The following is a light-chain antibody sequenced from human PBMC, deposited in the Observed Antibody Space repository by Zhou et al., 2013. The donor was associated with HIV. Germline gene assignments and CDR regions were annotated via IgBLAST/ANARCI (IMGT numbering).Light chain of an antibody. Sequence: EIVMTQSPATLSVSPGERATLSCRASQSIRSHLAWYQQKPGQAPRLLIYGASSRAAGTPDRFSGSGSGTDFTLTISRLEPEDFAVYYCQQYGSSPLFTFGPWDQSGYQT. CDR2: GAS. CDR1: QSIRSH. CDR3: QQYGSSPLFT. J-gene: IGKJ3*01. V-gene: IGKV3-20*01.